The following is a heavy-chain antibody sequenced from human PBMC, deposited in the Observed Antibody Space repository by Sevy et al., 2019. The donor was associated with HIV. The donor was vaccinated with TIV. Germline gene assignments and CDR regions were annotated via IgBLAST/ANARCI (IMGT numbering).Heavy chain of an antibody. CDR2: IYSGGSK. CDR1: GFTVSSNY. J-gene: IGHJ4*02. V-gene: IGHV3-66*01. D-gene: IGHD4-17*01. Sequence: GGSLRLSCAASGFTVSSNYMSWVRQAPGKGLEWVSVIYSGGSKYYADSVKGRFTISRDSSKNTLYLQMNSLRAEDTAVYYCARETTHDYGIDYWGQGTLVTVSS. CDR3: ARETTHDYGIDY.